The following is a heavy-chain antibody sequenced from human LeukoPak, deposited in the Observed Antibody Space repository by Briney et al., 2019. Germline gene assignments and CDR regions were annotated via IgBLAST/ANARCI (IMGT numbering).Heavy chain of an antibody. CDR1: GGSFSGYY. D-gene: IGHD5-12*01. V-gene: IGHV4-34*01. CDR2: INHSGST. J-gene: IGHJ4*02. Sequence: SETLSLTCAVYGGSFSGYYWSWIRQPPGKGLEWIGEINHSGSTNYNPSLKSRVTISVDTSKNQFSLKLSSVTAADTAVYYCARLRYSGYDWGPFDYWGQGTLVTVSS. CDR3: ARLRYSGYDWGPFDY.